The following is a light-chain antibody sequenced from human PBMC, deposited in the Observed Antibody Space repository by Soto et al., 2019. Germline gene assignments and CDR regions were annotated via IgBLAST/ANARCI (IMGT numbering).Light chain of an antibody. V-gene: IGKV1-5*03. Sequence: DIQMTQSPSTLSASVGDRVTFTCRASQSISRSLAWYQQKPGKAPNLLIYMTSNLESGVSSRFSGSGAGTEFTLTISSLQSDDTAAYYCQQYGSFPYTFGQGTKLEIK. CDR1: QSISRS. CDR3: QQYGSFPYT. J-gene: IGKJ2*01. CDR2: MTS.